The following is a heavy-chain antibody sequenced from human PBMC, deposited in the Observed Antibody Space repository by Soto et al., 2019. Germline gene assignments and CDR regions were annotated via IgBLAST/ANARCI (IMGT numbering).Heavy chain of an antibody. J-gene: IGHJ6*02. CDR1: GGSISRGDYY. Sequence: SETLSLTCTVSGGSISRGDYYWTWIRQPPGKGLEWIGYIYYSGSTYYTPSLKRRVTISVDTSKNQFSLQLRCVTVEETAVYYCARVMVSHRCYYYYYGMDVGGQGARVTVYS. V-gene: IGHV4-30-4*01. D-gene: IGHD3-10*01. CDR2: IYYSGST. CDR3: ARVMVSHRCYYYYYGMDV.